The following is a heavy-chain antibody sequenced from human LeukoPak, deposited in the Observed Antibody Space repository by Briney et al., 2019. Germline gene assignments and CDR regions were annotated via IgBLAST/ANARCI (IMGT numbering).Heavy chain of an antibody. Sequence: SETLSLTCTVSGGSMSSYYWSWMRQPPGKGLEWIRYIYYSGSTKYNPSLKSRVTISVDTSKNQFSLKLSSVTAADTAVYCARGARAGYNLEPFDYWGQGTLVTVSS. J-gene: IGHJ4*02. CDR1: GGSMSSYY. CDR3: ARGARAGYNLEPFDY. V-gene: IGHV4-59*08. CDR2: IYYSGST. D-gene: IGHD5-24*01.